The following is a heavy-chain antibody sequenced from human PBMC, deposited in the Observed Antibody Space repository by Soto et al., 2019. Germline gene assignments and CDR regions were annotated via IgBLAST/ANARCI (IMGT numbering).Heavy chain of an antibody. J-gene: IGHJ3*02. CDR1: GYTFTSYG. V-gene: IGHV1-18*04. D-gene: IGHD3-10*01. CDR3: ARVGTDVRVLFRNKAAAFDI. CDR2: ISAYNGDT. Sequence: ASVKVSCKASGYTFTSYGISWVRQAPGQGLEWMGWISAYNGDTNYAQKLQGRVTMTTDTSTSTAYMELRSLRSDDTAVYYCARVGTDVRVLFRNKAAAFDIWGQGTMVTVSS.